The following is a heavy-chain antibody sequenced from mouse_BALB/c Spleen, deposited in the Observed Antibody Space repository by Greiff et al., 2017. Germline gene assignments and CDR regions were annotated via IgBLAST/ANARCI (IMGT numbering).Heavy chain of an antibody. D-gene: IGHD2-4*01. CDR2: IWGDGST. CDR3: ARTYDYDGAMDY. Sequence: VKLMESGPGLVAPSQSLSLTCTASGFSFTSYGVSWVRQPPGKGLEWLGVIWGDGSTNYHSALISRLSISKDNSKSHVFLKLNSLQTDDTATYYCARTYDYDGAMDYWGQGTSVTVSS. CDR1: GFSFTSYG. V-gene: IGHV2-3*01. J-gene: IGHJ4*01.